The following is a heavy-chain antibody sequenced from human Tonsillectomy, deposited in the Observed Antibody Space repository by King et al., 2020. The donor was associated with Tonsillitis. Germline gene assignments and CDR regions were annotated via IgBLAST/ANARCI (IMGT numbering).Heavy chain of an antibody. D-gene: IGHD3-10*01. CDR3: ARGRLVGGGFDY. Sequence: LQLQESGPGLVKPSETLSLTCTVSGGSITSGNDYWSWIRQPAGKGLEWIGRIYTSWSTNHHPSLKSRVTMSVDTSKNQFSLKLSSVTAADTAVYYCARGRLVGGGFDYWGQGTLVTVSS. J-gene: IGHJ4*02. CDR2: IYTSWST. CDR1: GGSITSGNDY. V-gene: IGHV4-61*02.